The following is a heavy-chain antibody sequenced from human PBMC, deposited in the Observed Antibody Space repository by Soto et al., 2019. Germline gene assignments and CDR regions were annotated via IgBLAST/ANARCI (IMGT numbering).Heavy chain of an antibody. V-gene: IGHV3-30-3*01. J-gene: IGHJ4*02. D-gene: IGHD6-13*01. CDR1: GFTFSSYA. CDR3: ASLSAAVDY. CDR2: ISYDGSNK. Sequence: GGSLRLSCAASGFTFSSYAMHWVRQAPGKGLEWVAVISYDGSNKYYADSVKGRFTTSRDNSKNTLYLQMNSLRAEDTAVYYCASLSAAVDYWGQGTLVTVSS.